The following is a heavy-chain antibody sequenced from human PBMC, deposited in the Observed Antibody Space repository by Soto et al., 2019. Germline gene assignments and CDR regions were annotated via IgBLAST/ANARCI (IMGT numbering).Heavy chain of an antibody. V-gene: IGHV3-15*01. CDR1: GFTFSDAG. CDR2: IKSTVHGGRT. J-gene: IGHJ4*02. D-gene: IGHD3-10*01. CDR3: WEDRANSGSFDY. Sequence: GGSLRLSCAASGFTFSDAGMTWVRQVPGRGLEWVCRIKSTVHGGRTYYAAAVKGRFTISRDNSKSTLYLQMHSLTAEDTAVYYCWEDRANSGSFDYWGQGALVTVSS.